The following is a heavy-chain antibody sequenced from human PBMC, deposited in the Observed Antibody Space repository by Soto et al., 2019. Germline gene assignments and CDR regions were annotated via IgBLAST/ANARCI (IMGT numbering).Heavy chain of an antibody. CDR3: AKSITARPNYFDY. V-gene: IGHV3-23*01. D-gene: IGHD6-6*01. J-gene: IGHJ4*02. Sequence: GGSLRLSCAASGFTFSSHAMSWVRQAPGKGLEWVSAISGSGGSTYYADSVKGRFTISRDNSKNTLYLQMNSLRAEDTAVYYCAKSITARPNYFDYWGQGTLVTVSS. CDR2: ISGSGGST. CDR1: GFTFSSHA.